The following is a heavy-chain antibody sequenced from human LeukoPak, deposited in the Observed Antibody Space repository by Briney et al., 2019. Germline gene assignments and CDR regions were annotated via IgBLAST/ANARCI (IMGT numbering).Heavy chain of an antibody. J-gene: IGHJ4*02. Sequence: PGGSLRLSCAASGFTFSTYAMNWVRQAPGKGLEWVSTINHNGGNTYYADSVKGRFTISRDNSKNTLYLQMDSLRAEDTAVYYCAKGDGYLDYWGQGTLVTVSS. CDR3: AKGDGYLDY. V-gene: IGHV3-23*01. CDR1: GFTFSTYA. CDR2: INHNGGNT. D-gene: IGHD5-24*01.